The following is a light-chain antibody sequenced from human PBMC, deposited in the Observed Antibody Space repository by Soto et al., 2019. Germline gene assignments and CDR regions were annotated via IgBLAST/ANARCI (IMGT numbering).Light chain of an antibody. Sequence: QSALTQPASVSGYAGQSITISCSATMRDVGAYNLVSWYQQHPGTAPKLIIYEVRNRPSGISSRFSGSRSVNTASLTISGQQSEDEGDYYCSAYTERSTLLFGGGTKLTVL. J-gene: IGLJ3*02. CDR2: EVR. V-gene: IGLV2-14*01. CDR3: SAYTERSTLL. CDR1: MRDVGAYNL.